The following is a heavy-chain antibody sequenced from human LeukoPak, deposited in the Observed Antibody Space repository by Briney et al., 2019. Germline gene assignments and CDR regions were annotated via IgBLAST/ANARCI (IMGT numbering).Heavy chain of an antibody. CDR2: IYPGDSDT. CDR3: ARHLYSSSWGIFDY. J-gene: IGHJ4*02. V-gene: IGHV5-51*01. CDR1: GYIFTSYW. D-gene: IGHD6-13*01. Sequence: GESLKISCKGSGYIFTSYWIGWVRQMPGKGQEWMGIIYPGDSDTRYSPSFQGQVTISADKSISTAYLQWSSLKASDTAMYYCARHLYSSSWGIFDYWGQGTLVTVSS.